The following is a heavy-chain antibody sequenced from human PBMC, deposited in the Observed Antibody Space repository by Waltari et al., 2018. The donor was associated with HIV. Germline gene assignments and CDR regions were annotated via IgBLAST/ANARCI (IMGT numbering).Heavy chain of an antibody. CDR1: GVSFIGYY. V-gene: IGHV4-34*01. J-gene: IGHJ4*02. CDR3: ARGSIVLVPAATNYFDY. CDR2: INHRGST. Sequence: QVQLQQWGAGLLKPSETLSLTFAVYGVSFIGYYWTWIRQPPGKGLEWVGEINHRGSTNYNPSLKSRVTISVDTSKNQFSLKLSSVTAADTAVYYCARGSIVLVPAATNYFDYWGQGTLVTVSS. D-gene: IGHD2-2*01.